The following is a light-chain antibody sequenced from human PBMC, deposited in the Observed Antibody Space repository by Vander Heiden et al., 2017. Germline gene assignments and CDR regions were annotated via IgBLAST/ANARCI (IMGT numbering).Light chain of an antibody. Sequence: EIVLTQSPGTLSLSPGEIATLSCRASQSVSSSYLAWYQQKPGQAPRLLIYDASSRATGIPDRFSGSGSGTDFTLTISRLEPEDFAVYYCQQYGGSSLTFGGGTKVEIK. V-gene: IGKV3-20*01. CDR1: QSVSSSY. CDR3: QQYGGSSLT. J-gene: IGKJ4*01. CDR2: DAS.